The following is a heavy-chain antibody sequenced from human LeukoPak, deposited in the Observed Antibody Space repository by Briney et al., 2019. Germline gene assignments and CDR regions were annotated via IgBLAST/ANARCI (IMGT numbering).Heavy chain of an antibody. Sequence: PGGSLRLSCAASGFGFNSINMHWVRQAPGKGLEWVAFIRYDGSDKYFADSVEGRFTISRDNSKNTLYLQMNSLRVEDTAVYYCAKAYSYGFDYWGQGALVTVSS. D-gene: IGHD5-18*01. CDR1: GFGFNSIN. CDR3: AKAYSYGFDY. V-gene: IGHV3-30*02. CDR2: IRYDGSDK. J-gene: IGHJ4*02.